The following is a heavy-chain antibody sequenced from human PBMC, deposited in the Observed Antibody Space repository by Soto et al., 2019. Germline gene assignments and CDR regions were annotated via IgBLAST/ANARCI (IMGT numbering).Heavy chain of an antibody. V-gene: IGHV3-23*01. CDR3: ALREMGCSGGSCYSLHYYYYYMDV. CDR2: ISGSGGST. Sequence: GSLRLSCAASGFTFSSYAMSWVRQAPGKGLERVSAISGSGGSTYYADSVKGRFTISRDNSKNTLYLQMNSLRAEDTAVYYCALREMGCSGGSCYSLHYYYYYMDVWGKGTTVTVSS. D-gene: IGHD2-15*01. J-gene: IGHJ6*03. CDR1: GFTFSSYA.